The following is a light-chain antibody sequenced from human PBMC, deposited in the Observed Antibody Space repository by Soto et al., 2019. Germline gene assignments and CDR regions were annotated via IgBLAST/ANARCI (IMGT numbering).Light chain of an antibody. Sequence: EIVLTQSPGTLSLSPGERATLSCRASQSLSRELLAWYQQKPGQAPRLLIYASSRRATDIPDRFSGSGSGTDFTLTIRRLGPEDFAVYYCQHYINSPWTFGQGTKVEIK. J-gene: IGKJ1*01. CDR2: ASS. V-gene: IGKV3-20*01. CDR1: QSLSREL. CDR3: QHYINSPWT.